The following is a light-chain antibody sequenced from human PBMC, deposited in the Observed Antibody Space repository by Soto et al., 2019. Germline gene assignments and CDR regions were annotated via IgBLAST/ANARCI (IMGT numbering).Light chain of an antibody. CDR2: DAS. V-gene: IGKV1-5*01. J-gene: IGKJ5*01. CDR3: QQYETYSIT. CDR1: QNINSW. Sequence: DIQLTQSPTTLSASVGDRVTITCRASQNINSWLAWYQQKPGKAPKLLIYDASTVESGVPSRFRGSASGSEFPLTISSLQPDDFATYYCQQYETYSITFGQGTRVETK.